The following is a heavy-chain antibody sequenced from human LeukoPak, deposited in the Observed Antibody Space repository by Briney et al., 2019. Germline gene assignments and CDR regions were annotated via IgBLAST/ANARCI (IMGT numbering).Heavy chain of an antibody. V-gene: IGHV3-23*01. D-gene: IGHD2-15*01. J-gene: IGHJ6*03. Sequence: PGGPLRLSCAASGLTFSSYGMSWVRQAPGRGLEWVSAISTTGGTTYYADSVRGRFTISRDNSRNTLYPQMNSLRAEDTAIYYCAKNGDRGAYCSGGTCYPYYYYYMDVWGKGTTVTISS. CDR3: AKNGDRGAYCSGGTCYPYYYYYMDV. CDR1: GLTFSSYG. CDR2: ISTTGGTT.